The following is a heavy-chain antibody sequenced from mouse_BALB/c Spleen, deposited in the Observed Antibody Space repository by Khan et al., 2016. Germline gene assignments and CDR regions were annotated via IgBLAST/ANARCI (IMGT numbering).Heavy chain of an antibody. D-gene: IGHD2-2*01. Sequence: EVELVEPGGGLVKSGGSLKLSCAASGFTFSSYAMSWVRQSPEKRLEWVAEISSGGSYTYYPATVPGRFTIFRDNAKNTLYREMSSLRSEDMAMYYCAGEGLRRRTFDYWGQGTTLTVSS. CDR2: ISSGGSYT. J-gene: IGHJ2*01. V-gene: IGHV5-9-4*01. CDR3: AGEGLRRRTFDY. CDR1: GFTFSSYA.